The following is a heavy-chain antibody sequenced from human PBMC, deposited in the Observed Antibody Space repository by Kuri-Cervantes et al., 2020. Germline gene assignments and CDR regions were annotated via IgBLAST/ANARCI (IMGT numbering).Heavy chain of an antibody. J-gene: IGHJ4*02. CDR2: IWYDGSNK. D-gene: IGHD2-15*01. V-gene: IGHV3-33*08. CDR1: GFTFSSYA. Sequence: GGSLRLSCAASGFTFSSYAMHWVRQAPGKGLEWVAVIWYDGSNKYYADSVKGRFTISRDNSKNTLYLQMNSLRDEDTAVYYCARDGEVVVAAYYFDYWGQGTLVTVSS. CDR3: ARDGEVVVAAYYFDY.